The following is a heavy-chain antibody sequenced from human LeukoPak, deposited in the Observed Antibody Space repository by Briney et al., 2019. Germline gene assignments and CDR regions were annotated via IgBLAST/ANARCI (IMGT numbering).Heavy chain of an antibody. J-gene: IGHJ3*02. CDR2: IKQDGSEK. V-gene: IGHV3-7*01. CDR1: GFTFSSYW. Sequence: GGSLRLSCAASGFTFSSYWMGWVRQAPGKGLEWVANIKQDGSEKYYVDSVKGRFTISGYNAKNSLYLQMNSLRAEDTAVYYCATNWLVRGVITRDAFDIWGQGTMVTVSS. CDR3: ATNWLVRGVITRDAFDI. D-gene: IGHD3-10*01.